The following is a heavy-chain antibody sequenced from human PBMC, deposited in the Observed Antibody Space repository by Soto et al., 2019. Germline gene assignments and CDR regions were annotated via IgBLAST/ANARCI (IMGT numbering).Heavy chain of an antibody. D-gene: IGHD5-12*01. Sequence: QVQLQESGPGLVKPSQTLSLTCTVSGGSISSGGYYWSWIRQHPGKGLEWIGYIYDSGNTYYNPSLKSRVIISVDTSKNQFSLKLSSVTAADTAVYYCAREEGGGYDHRWFDPWGQGTLVTVCS. CDR2: IYDSGNT. CDR1: GGSISSGGYY. CDR3: AREEGGGYDHRWFDP. V-gene: IGHV4-31*03. J-gene: IGHJ5*02.